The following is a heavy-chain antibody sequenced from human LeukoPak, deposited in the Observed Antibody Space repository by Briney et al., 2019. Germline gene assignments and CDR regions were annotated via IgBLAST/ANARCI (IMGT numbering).Heavy chain of an antibody. J-gene: IGHJ4*02. V-gene: IGHV3-30-3*01. CDR1: GFTFRSYT. Sequence: PGGSLRLSCAASGFTFRSYTMHWVRQAPGKGLEWVAVISYDGSNKYYADSVKGRFTISRDNSKNTLYLQMNSLRAEDTAVYYCARRSAPAIVVVPAANYFDYWGQGTLVTVSS. CDR2: ISYDGSNK. CDR3: ARRSAPAIVVVPAANYFDY. D-gene: IGHD2-2*01.